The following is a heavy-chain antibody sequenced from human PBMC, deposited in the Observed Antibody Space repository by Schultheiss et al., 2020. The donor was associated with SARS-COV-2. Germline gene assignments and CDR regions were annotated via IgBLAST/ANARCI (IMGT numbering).Heavy chain of an antibody. CDR3: TTDLVVGADFDY. J-gene: IGHJ4*02. V-gene: IGHV3-15*01. D-gene: IGHD1-26*01. Sequence: GESLKISCAASGFTFSNAWMSWVRQAPGKGLEWVGRIKSKTDGGTTDYAAPVKGRFTISRDDSKNTLYLQMNSLKTEDTAVYYCTTDLVVGADFDYWGQGTLVTVSS. CDR2: IKSKTDGGTT. CDR1: GFTFSNAW.